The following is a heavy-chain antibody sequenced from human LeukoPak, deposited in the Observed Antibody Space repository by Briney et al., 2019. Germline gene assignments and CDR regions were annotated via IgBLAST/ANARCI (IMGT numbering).Heavy chain of an antibody. CDR2: IIPIFGTA. D-gene: IGHD2-2*01. J-gene: IGHJ4*02. Sequence: SVHLSSTASGATFSSYAISWVRQAPGQGLELMGGIIPIFGTANYAQEFQGRVTITADESTSTSYMELRSLRSDDTAVYYCATYYCSTTSCYPYFFDYWGQGTLVTVSS. CDR1: GATFSSYA. V-gene: IGHV1-69*13. CDR3: ATYYCSTTSCYPYFFDY.